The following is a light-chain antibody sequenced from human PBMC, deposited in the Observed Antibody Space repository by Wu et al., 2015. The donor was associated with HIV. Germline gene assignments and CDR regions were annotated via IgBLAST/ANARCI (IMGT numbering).Light chain of an antibody. Sequence: DIQLTQSPSFLSASVGDRVTITCRASQGISSYLAWYQQKPGKAPKLLIYAASTLQSGVPSRFSGSGSGTEFTLTISSLQPEDFATYYCQQLNSYPPTFGGGTKVGI. CDR2: AAS. V-gene: IGKV1-9*01. CDR3: QQLNSYPPT. CDR1: QGISSY. J-gene: IGKJ4*01.